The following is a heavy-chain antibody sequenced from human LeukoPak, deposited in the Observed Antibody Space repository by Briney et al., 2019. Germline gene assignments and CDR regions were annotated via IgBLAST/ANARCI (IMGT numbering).Heavy chain of an antibody. CDR3: ARVTIPIVVVPAAIRVPDY. CDR2: ISAYNGNT. Sequence: ASVKVSCKASGYTFTSYGISWVRQAPGQGLEWMGWISAYNGNTNYAQKLQGRVTMTTDTSTSTAYMELRSLRSDGTAVYYCARVTIPIVVVPAAIRVPDYWGQGTLVTVSS. D-gene: IGHD2-2*02. V-gene: IGHV1-18*01. J-gene: IGHJ4*02. CDR1: GYTFTSYG.